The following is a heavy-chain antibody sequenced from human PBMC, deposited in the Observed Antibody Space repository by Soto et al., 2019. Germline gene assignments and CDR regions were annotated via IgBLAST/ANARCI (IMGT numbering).Heavy chain of an antibody. CDR1: GFTFSSYA. CDR2: ISGSGGTT. CDR3: AAGATMASGVDY. V-gene: IGHV3-23*01. J-gene: IGHJ4*02. Sequence: EVQLLESGGGLVQPGGSLRLSCVASGFTFSSYAMNWVRQAPGKGLEWVSAISGSGGTTYYADSVKGRFTISRDNSKNTVYLRMNSLRAEDTAVYYCAAGATMASGVDYWGQGTLVTVSS. D-gene: IGHD1-26*01.